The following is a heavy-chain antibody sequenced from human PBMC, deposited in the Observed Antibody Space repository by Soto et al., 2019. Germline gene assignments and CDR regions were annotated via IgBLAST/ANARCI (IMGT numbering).Heavy chain of an antibody. D-gene: IGHD3-10*01. V-gene: IGHV3-30*03. CDR1: GFTFSSTG. CDR3: ASRVSMGY. CDR2: ISSDGRAK. J-gene: IGHJ4*02. Sequence: QVQMVESGGGVVQQGGSLRLSCAASGFTFSSTGMHWVRQAPGKGLEWVAVISSDGRAKYYADSVKGRFTISRDNSENTLYLQMNSLRAEDTAVYYCASRVSMGYWGQGTLVTVSS.